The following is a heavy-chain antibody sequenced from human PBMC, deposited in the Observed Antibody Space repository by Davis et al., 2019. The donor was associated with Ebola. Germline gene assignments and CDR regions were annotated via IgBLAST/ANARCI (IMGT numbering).Heavy chain of an antibody. CDR1: GFTFSNYA. V-gene: IGHV3-23*01. CDR3: ARDLRIAVAPVGY. J-gene: IGHJ4*02. D-gene: IGHD6-19*01. Sequence: GGSLRLSCAASGFTFSNYAMSWVRQAPGKGLEWVSAISGSGGSTYYADSVKGRFTISRDNSKNTLYLQMNSLRAEDTAVYYCARDLRIAVAPVGYWGQGTLVTVSS. CDR2: ISGSGGST.